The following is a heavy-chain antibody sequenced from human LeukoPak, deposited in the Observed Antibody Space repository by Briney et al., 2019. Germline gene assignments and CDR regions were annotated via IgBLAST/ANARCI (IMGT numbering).Heavy chain of an antibody. Sequence: GRTLRLSCAASGFTFDDYAMHWVRQAPGKGLEWVSGISWNSGSIGYADSVKGRFTISRDNAKNSLYLQMNSLRAEDTALYYCAKAGDYNYYYYMDVWGKGTTVTVSS. J-gene: IGHJ6*03. V-gene: IGHV3-9*01. CDR2: ISWNSGSI. CDR1: GFTFDDYA. CDR3: AKAGDYNYYYYMDV. D-gene: IGHD2-21*02.